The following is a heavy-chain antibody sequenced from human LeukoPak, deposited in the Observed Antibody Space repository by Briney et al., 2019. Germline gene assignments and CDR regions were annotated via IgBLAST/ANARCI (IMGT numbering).Heavy chain of an antibody. CDR2: IIPILGIA. J-gene: IGHJ4*02. Sequence: EASVKVSCKASEGTFSSYAISWVRQAPGQGLEWMGRIIPILGIANYAQKFQGRVTITADKSTSTAYMELSSLRSEDTAVYYCARALNSYYYGSGSYDYWGQGTLVTVSS. V-gene: IGHV1-69*04. CDR1: EGTFSSYA. CDR3: ARALNSYYYGSGSYDY. D-gene: IGHD3-10*01.